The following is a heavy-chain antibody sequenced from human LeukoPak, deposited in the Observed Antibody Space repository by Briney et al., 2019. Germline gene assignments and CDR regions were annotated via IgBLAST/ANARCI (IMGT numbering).Heavy chain of an antibody. CDR1: GFTLSSYE. J-gene: IGHJ1*01. CDR2: INYDGGSG. CDR3: TRNSGWYGLS. V-gene: IGHV3-23*01. D-gene: IGHD6-19*01. Sequence: GGSLRLSCTVSGFTLSSYEMSWIRQAPGKGLEWVSSINYDGGSGHYADSVKGRFTISRDNSNNTLFLHLNSLRGEDTAVYYCTRNSGWYGLSWGQGTLVTVSS.